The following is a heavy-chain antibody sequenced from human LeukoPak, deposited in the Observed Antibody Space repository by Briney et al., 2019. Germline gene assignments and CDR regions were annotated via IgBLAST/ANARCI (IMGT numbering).Heavy chain of an antibody. CDR1: GYTFTGYY. D-gene: IGHD6-6*01. V-gene: IGHV1-2*02. J-gene: IGHJ6*03. CDR3: ARGPTSPSMAARPYYYYYYYMDV. CDR2: INPNSGGT. Sequence: ASVKVSCKASGYTFTGYYMHWVRQAPGQGLEWMGWINPNSGGTNYAQKFQGRVTMTRDTSISTAYMELSRLRSDDTAVYYCARGPTSPSMAARPYYYYYYYMDVWGKGTTVTVSS.